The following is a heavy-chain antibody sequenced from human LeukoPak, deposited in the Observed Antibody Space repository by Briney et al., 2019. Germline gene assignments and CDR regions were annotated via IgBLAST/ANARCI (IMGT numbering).Heavy chain of an antibody. V-gene: IGHV1-2*02. D-gene: IGHD3-22*01. CDR2: INPNSGGT. CDR3: ARDPDSSGYYLSGDY. Sequence: ASVKVSCKASGYTVTGYYMHWVRQAPGQGLEWMGWINPNSGGTNYAQKFQGRVTMTRDTSISTAYMELSRLRSDDTAVYYCARDPDSSGYYLSGDYWGLGTLVTVSS. CDR1: GYTVTGYY. J-gene: IGHJ4*02.